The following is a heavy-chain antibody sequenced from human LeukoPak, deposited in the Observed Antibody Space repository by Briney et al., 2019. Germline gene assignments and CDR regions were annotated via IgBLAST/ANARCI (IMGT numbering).Heavy chain of an antibody. D-gene: IGHD2-2*01. V-gene: IGHV4-59*08. J-gene: IGHJ4*02. CDR3: ASLYCSSTSCYLFH. Sequence: PSETLSLTCTVSGGSISSYYWSWLRQTPGKGLEWIGYIYYSGSTNYNPSLKSRVNISVDTSKNQFSLKLSSVTAADTALYYCASLYCSSTSCYLFHWGQGTLVTVST. CDR2: IYYSGST. CDR1: GGSISSYY.